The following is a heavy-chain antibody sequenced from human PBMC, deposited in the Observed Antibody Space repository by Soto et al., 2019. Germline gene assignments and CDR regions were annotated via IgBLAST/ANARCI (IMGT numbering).Heavy chain of an antibody. Sequence: QVQLQESGPRLVRPSGALSLTCSVSGASITSGHWWTWVRQSPGKGLEWIGEISDRGSAYSNPSLKSRVSLSVDKSQNQFSLRLTTVTAADTAIYYCTRSTDAMNGGSHYMALDDDLVTVMDVWGPGTTVTVAS. CDR2: ISDRGSA. CDR1: GASITSGHW. D-gene: IGHD3-16*01. CDR3: TRSTDAMNGGSHYMALDDDLVTVMDV. J-gene: IGHJ6*02. V-gene: IGHV4-4*02.